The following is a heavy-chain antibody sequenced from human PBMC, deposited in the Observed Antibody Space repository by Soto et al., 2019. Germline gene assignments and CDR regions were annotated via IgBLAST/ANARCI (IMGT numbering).Heavy chain of an antibody. CDR3: ARGVRQYQLPRGNYYYMDV. D-gene: IGHD2-2*01. J-gene: IGHJ6*03. CDR2: INHSGST. Sequence: SETLSLTCAIYGGSFSGYYWSWIRQPPGKGLEWIGEINHSGSTNYNPSLKSRVTISVDTSKNQFSLKLSSVTAADTAVYYCARGVRQYQLPRGNYYYMDVWGKGTTVTVS. V-gene: IGHV4-34*01. CDR1: GGSFSGYY.